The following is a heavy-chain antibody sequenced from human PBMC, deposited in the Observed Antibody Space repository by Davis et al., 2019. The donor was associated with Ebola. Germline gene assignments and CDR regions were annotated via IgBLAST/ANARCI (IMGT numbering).Heavy chain of an antibody. J-gene: IGHJ4*02. D-gene: IGHD6-13*01. V-gene: IGHV4-39*01. CDR1: GGSIYSSSYY. CDR3: ARLPSIAAAGLDY. CDR2: MYYSGST. Sequence: SETLSLTCTVSGGSIYSSSYYWGWIRQPPGKGLEWIGSMYYSGSTYYKPSLKSRVTLSVDTSKNQFSLKLNSVTAADTAVYYCARLPSIAAAGLDYWGQGTLVTVSS.